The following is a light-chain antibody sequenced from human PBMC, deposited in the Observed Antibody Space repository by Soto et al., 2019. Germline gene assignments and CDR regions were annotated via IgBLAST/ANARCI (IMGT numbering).Light chain of an antibody. Sequence: QSVLTQPPSVSGAPGQRVTISCTGDRSNIGAGYDVHWYQQLPGTAPKVLIYGNNNRPSGVPDRFSGSQSGTSASLAITGLQAEDEADYYCSSYTSSSTLYVFGTGTKLTVL. CDR3: SSYTSSSTLYV. CDR1: RSNIGAGYD. V-gene: IGLV1-40*01. CDR2: GNN. J-gene: IGLJ1*01.